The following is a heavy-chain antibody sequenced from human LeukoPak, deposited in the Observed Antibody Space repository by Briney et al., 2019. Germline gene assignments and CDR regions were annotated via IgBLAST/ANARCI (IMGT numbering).Heavy chain of an antibody. CDR3: ARGRIAAAGTRRWFDP. Sequence: SQTLSLTCAVSGGSISSGGYSWSWIRQPPGKGLEWIGYIYHSRSTYYNPSLKSRVTISVDRSKNQFSLKLSSVTAADTAVYYCARGRIAAAGTRRWFDPWGQGTLVTVSS. CDR2: IYHSRST. J-gene: IGHJ5*02. D-gene: IGHD6-13*01. CDR1: GGSISSGGYS. V-gene: IGHV4-30-2*01.